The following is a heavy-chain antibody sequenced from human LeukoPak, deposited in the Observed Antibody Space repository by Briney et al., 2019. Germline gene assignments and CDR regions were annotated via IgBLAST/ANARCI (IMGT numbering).Heavy chain of an antibody. J-gene: IGHJ4*02. V-gene: IGHV1-69*04. CDR1: GGTFSSYA. Sequence: ASVKVSCKASGGTFSSYAISWVRQAPGQGLEWMGRIIPILGIANYAQKFQGRVTITADKSTSTAYMGLSSLRSEDTAVYYCARDPLDYYDSSGPTPIDYWGQGTLVTVSS. CDR2: IIPILGIA. CDR3: ARDPLDYYDSSGPTPIDY. D-gene: IGHD3-22*01.